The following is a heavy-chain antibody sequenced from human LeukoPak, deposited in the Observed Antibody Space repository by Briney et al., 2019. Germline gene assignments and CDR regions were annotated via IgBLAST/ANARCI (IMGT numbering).Heavy chain of an antibody. D-gene: IGHD2-2*01. V-gene: IGHV4-39*01. J-gene: IGHJ5*02. CDR1: GFTVSSNY. CDR3: ARQEIVVVPAAIIGWFDP. CDR2: IYYSGST. Sequence: PGGSLRLSCAASGFTVSSNYMSWVRQAPGKGLEWIGSIYYSGSTYYNPSLKRRVTIFVDKSKNQFSLKLSSVTAADTAVYYCARQEIVVVPAAIIGWFDPWGQGTLVTVSS.